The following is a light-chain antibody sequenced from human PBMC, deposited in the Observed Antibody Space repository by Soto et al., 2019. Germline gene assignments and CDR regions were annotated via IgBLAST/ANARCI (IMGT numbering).Light chain of an antibody. J-gene: IGKJ2*01. CDR3: QQYGSSPAYT. V-gene: IGKV3-20*01. CDR2: GAS. CDR1: QSVSSSY. Sequence: EIVLTQSPGILSLSPGERATLSCRASQSVSSSYLAWYQQKPGQAPRLLIYGASNRATGIPDRFSASGSKTDFTLTISRLWSGDTAVYCSQQYGSSPAYTFGQGTKLEIK.